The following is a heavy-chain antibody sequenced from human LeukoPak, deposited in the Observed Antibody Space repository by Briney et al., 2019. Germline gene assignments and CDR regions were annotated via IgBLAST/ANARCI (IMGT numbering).Heavy chain of an antibody. CDR2: ISAYNGNT. Sequence: GASVKVSCKASGYTFTSYGISWVRQAPAQGLEWMGWISAYNGNTNYAQKLQGRVTMTTDTSTSTAYMELRSLRSDDTAVYYCARELLYTYYYYGMDVWGQGTTVTVSS. V-gene: IGHV1-18*01. CDR3: ARELLYTYYYYGMDV. J-gene: IGHJ6*02. CDR1: GYTFTSYG. D-gene: IGHD3-3*01.